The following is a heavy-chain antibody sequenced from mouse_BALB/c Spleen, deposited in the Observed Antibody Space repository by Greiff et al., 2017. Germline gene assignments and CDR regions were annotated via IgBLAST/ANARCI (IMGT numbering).Heavy chain of an antibody. J-gene: IGHJ2*01. D-gene: IGHD4-1*01. Sequence: QVQLKESGPGLVQPSQCPSITCSVPGFSLPSFGVLWVRQSPGKGLEWLGVIWSGGSPVHNAAFISRLSISKDNSKCQVFFKMSSLQADDTAIYYCARKVKLGDYFDYWGQGTTLTVSS. CDR2: IWSGGSP. CDR3: ARKVKLGDYFDY. CDR1: GFSLPSFG. V-gene: IGHV2-2*01.